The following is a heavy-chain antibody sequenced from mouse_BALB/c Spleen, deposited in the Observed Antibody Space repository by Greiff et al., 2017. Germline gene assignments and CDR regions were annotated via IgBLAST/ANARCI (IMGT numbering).Heavy chain of an antibody. Sequence: EVMLVESGGGLVKPGGSLKLSCAASGFTFSDYYMYWVRQTPEKRLEWVATISDGGSYTYYPDSVKGRFTISRDNAKNNLYLQMSSLKSEDTAMYYCARDTRGAMDYWGQGTSVTVSS. CDR3: ARDTRGAMDY. CDR2: ISDGGSYT. J-gene: IGHJ4*01. CDR1: GFTFSDYY. V-gene: IGHV5-4*02.